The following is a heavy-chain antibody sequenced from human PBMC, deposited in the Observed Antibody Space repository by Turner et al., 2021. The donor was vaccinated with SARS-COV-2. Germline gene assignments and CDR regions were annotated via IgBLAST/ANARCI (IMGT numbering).Heavy chain of an antibody. V-gene: IGHV3-21*01. CDR1: GFFFGSYN. J-gene: IGHJ6*02. D-gene: IGHD3-3*01. CDR3: ARDYYDFWSGYNSYYYGMDV. Sequence: VQLLESGGGLVKPGGSLSPSCAASGFFFGSYNLTWVRQAPGKGLEWVSSISSRSSYTYYSDSVKGRFTSSRDNAKNSLYLQMNSLRAEDTAVYYCARDYYDFWSGYNSYYYGMDVWGQGTTVTVSS. CDR2: ISSRSSYT.